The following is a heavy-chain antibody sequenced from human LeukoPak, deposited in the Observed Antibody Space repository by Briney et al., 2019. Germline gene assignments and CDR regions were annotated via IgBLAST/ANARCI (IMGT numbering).Heavy chain of an antibody. CDR2: IYYSGSI. J-gene: IGHJ6*02. D-gene: IGHD2-2*02. V-gene: IGHV4-28*05. Sequence: SETLSLTCAVSGYSISSSNWWGWIRQPPGKGLEWIGYIYYSGSIYYNPSLKSRVTMSVDTSRNQFSLKLSSVTAVDTAVYYCARTMSSSHTVYGMDVWGQGTTVTVSS. CDR3: ARTMSSSHTVYGMDV. CDR1: GYSISSSNW.